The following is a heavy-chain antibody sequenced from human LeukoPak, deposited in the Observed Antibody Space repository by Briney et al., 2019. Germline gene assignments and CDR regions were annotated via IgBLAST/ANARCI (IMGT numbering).Heavy chain of an antibody. V-gene: IGHV4-39*01. CDR2: IYYSGST. J-gene: IGHJ4*02. D-gene: IGHD3-22*01. Sequence: PSETLSLTCTVSGGSISSSSYYWGWIRQPPGKGLERIGSIYYSGSTYYNPSLKSRVTISVDTSKNQFSLKLSSVTAADTAVYYCVRDYYDSSGNDYWGQGTLVTVSS. CDR1: GGSISSSSYY. CDR3: VRDYYDSSGNDY.